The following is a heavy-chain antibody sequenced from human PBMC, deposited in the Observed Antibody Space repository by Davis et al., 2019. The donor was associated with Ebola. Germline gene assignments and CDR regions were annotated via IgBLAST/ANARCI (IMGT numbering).Heavy chain of an antibody. D-gene: IGHD3-16*01. V-gene: IGHV1-2*02. CDR2: INPNSGGT. CDR3: ARDPLYDYIWGTLHLFDY. CDR1: GYTFTGYY. J-gene: IGHJ4*02. Sequence: ASVKVSCKASGYTFTGYYMHWVRQAPGQGLEWMGWINPNSGGTNYAQKFQGRVTMTRDTSISTAYMELSRLRSDDTAVYYCARDPLYDYIWGTLHLFDYWGQGTLVTVSS.